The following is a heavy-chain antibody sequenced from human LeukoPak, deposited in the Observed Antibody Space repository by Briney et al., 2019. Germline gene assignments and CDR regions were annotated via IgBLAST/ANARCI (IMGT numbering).Heavy chain of an antibody. J-gene: IGHJ4*02. CDR3: ARWSGMATVTSDY. CDR1: GFTFSSYG. V-gene: IGHV3-30*02. D-gene: IGHD5-24*01. CDR2: IRYDGSNK. Sequence: GGSLRLSCAASGFTFSSYGMHWVRQAPGKGLEWVAFIRYDGSNKYYADSVKGRFTISRDNSKNTLYLQMNSLRAEDTAVYYCARWSGMATVTSDYWGQGTLVTVSS.